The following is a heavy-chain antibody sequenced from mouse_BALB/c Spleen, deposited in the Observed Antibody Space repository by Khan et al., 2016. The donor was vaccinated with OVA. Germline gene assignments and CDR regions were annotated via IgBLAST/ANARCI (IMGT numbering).Heavy chain of an antibody. Sequence: QVQLKQSGAELVKPGALVKMSCKASGYTFTSYNMHWVKQTPGQGLEWIGAIYPGNGDTSYNQKFKGKATLTADKSSSTAYMQLSSLTSEDSAVYYCARPVYDGYYAWFAYWGQGTLVTVSA. D-gene: IGHD2-3*01. CDR2: IYPGNGDT. V-gene: IGHV1-12*01. CDR1: GYTFTSYN. CDR3: ARPVYDGYYAWFAY. J-gene: IGHJ3*01.